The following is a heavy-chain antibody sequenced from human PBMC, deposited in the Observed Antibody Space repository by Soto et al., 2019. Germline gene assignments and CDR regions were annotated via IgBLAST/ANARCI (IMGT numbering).Heavy chain of an antibody. CDR3: ARGAKVRITIFGVAPQDYYYGMDV. V-gene: IGHV4-34*01. Sequence: QVQLQQWGAGLLKPSETLSLTCAVYGGSFSGYYWSWIRQPPGKGLEWIGEINHSGSTNYNPSLKRRVTISVDTSKNQFSLKLSSVTAADTTVYYCARGAKVRITIFGVAPQDYYYGMDVGGQGTTVTVSS. J-gene: IGHJ6*02. D-gene: IGHD3-3*01. CDR2: INHSGST. CDR1: GGSFSGYY.